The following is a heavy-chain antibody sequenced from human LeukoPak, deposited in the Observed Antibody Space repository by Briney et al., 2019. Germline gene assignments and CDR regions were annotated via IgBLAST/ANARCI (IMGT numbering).Heavy chain of an antibody. CDR2: IKEDGSEK. Sequence: PGGSLRLSCAASGFTFSSSWMSWVRQAPGKGLEWVANIKEDGSEKYYVDSVKGRFTISRDNAKNSLYLQMNTLRAEDTAVYYCARENGYCSGGRCYFWFDPWGQGTLVTVSS. CDR3: ARENGYCSGGRCYFWFDP. CDR1: GFTFSSSW. V-gene: IGHV3-7*04. D-gene: IGHD2-15*01. J-gene: IGHJ5*02.